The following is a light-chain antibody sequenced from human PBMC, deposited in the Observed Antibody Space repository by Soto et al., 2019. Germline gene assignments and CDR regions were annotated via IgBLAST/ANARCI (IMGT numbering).Light chain of an antibody. CDR3: SSYTSSNTLV. Sequence: QSALTQPASVSGSPGQSITISCTGTSSDVGGYNYVSWYQQYPGKAPKLMIYEVSNRPSGVSNRFSGSKSANTASLTISGLQAEDEADYYCSSYTSSNTLVFGTGTKLTVL. J-gene: IGLJ1*01. V-gene: IGLV2-14*01. CDR2: EVS. CDR1: SSDVGGYNY.